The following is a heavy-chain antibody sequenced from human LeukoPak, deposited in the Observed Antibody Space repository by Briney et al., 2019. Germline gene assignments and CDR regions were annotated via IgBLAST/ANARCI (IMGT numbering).Heavy chain of an antibody. J-gene: IGHJ4*02. CDR2: INHSGST. V-gene: IGHV4-34*01. CDR1: GGSFSGYY. Sequence: SETLSLTCAVYGGSFSGYYWSWIRQPPGKGLEWIGEINHSGSTNYNPSLKSRVTISVDTSKNQFSLKLSSVTAADTAVYYCARVYYDFWSGYYPYYFDYWGQGTLVTVSS. CDR3: ARVYYDFWSGYYPYYFDY. D-gene: IGHD3-3*01.